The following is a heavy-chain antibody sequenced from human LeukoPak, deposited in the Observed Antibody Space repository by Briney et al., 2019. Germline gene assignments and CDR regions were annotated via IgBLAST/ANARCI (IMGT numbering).Heavy chain of an antibody. J-gene: IGHJ4*02. Sequence: PSETLSLTCTVSGGSISSYYWSWIRQPPGKGLEWIGYIYYSGSTNYNPSLKSRVTISVDTSQNQFSLKLSSVTAPDTAVYYCGRYDSSGYRFDYWGQGTLVTVSS. CDR2: IYYSGST. CDR3: GRYDSSGYRFDY. CDR1: GGSISSYY. V-gene: IGHV4-59*08. D-gene: IGHD3-22*01.